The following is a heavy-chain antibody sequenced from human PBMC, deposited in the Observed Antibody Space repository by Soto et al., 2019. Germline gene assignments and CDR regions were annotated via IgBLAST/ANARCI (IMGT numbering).Heavy chain of an antibody. CDR3: AKGLAVANYYFDY. CDR2: ISGSGDGT. D-gene: IGHD6-19*01. Sequence: DVQLLESGGGLVQPGRSLRLSCAASRFTFGLYAMSWVRQTPGKGLEWVSGISGSGDGTYYADSVKGRFTISRDNSKNTLYVQMNSLRAEDTALYYCAKGLAVANYYFDYWGQGALVTVSS. J-gene: IGHJ4*02. CDR1: RFTFGLYA. V-gene: IGHV3-23*01.